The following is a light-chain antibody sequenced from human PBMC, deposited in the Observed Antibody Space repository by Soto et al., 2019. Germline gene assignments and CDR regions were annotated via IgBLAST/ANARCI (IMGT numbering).Light chain of an antibody. V-gene: IGKV1-27*01. Sequence: DIQMTQSPSSLSASVGDRVTITCRASQGMSNSLAWYQQKPGKVPTLLIYAASTLQSGVPSRFSGSGSGTDFTLIISSLQPEDVATYYCQKYNSAPWTFGQGTKVEIK. J-gene: IGKJ1*01. CDR2: AAS. CDR1: QGMSNS. CDR3: QKYNSAPWT.